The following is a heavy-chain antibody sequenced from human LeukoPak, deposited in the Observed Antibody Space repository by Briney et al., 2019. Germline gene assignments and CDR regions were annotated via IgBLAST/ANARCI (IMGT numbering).Heavy chain of an antibody. J-gene: IGHJ4*02. CDR2: IYSGGNT. D-gene: IGHD1-26*01. CDR3: ARDRGSLEYDY. Sequence: PGGSLRLSCTVSGFTVSSNSMSWVRQAPGKGLEWVSFIYSGGNTHNSDSVKGRFTISRDNAKNTLYLQMNSLRAEDTAVYYCARDRGSLEYDYWGQGTLVTVSS. V-gene: IGHV3-53*01. CDR1: GFTVSSNS.